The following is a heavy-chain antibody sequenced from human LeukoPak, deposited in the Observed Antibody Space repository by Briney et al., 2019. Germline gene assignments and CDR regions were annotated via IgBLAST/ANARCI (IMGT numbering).Heavy chain of an antibody. CDR3: ARPAEMATRKVYYFDY. D-gene: IGHD5-24*01. J-gene: IGHJ4*02. CDR2: INPNSGGT. Sequence: ASVKVSCKASGYTFTGYYMHWVRQAPGQGLEWMGWINPNSGGTNYAQKFQGRVTMTRDTSISTAYMELSRLRSDDTAAYYCARPAEMATRKVYYFDYWGQGTLVTVSS. V-gene: IGHV1-2*02. CDR1: GYTFTGYY.